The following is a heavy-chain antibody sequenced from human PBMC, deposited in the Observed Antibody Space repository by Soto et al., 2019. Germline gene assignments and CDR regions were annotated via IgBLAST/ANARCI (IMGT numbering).Heavy chain of an antibody. V-gene: IGHV2-5*01. CDR1: GFSLSPNGVG. J-gene: IGHJ4*02. D-gene: IGHD3-3*01. Sequence: QITLKESGPTLVKPTETLTLTCTFSGFSLSPNGVGMGWIRQRPGKALEWLALIYWSGDKRYSPSLNNRLTNAKDTSKNQVTLTMTNMDSEDTATYYCAHRRVATNPYYFEYWGQGTLVTVSS. CDR3: AHRRVATNPYYFEY. CDR2: IYWSGDK.